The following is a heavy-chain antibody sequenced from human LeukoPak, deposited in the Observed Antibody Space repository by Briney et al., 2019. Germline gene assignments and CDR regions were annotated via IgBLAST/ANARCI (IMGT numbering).Heavy chain of an antibody. J-gene: IGHJ4*02. CDR1: GYTFTGYY. CDR3: ARPNYDILTGYPFDY. V-gene: IGHV1-18*04. CDR2: ISAYNANT. D-gene: IGHD3-9*01. Sequence: ASVKVSCKASGYTFTGYYMHWVRQAPGQGLEWMGWISAYNANTNYAQKLQGRVTMTADTSTSTAYMELRSLRSDDTAVYYCARPNYDILTGYPFDYWGQGTLVTVSS.